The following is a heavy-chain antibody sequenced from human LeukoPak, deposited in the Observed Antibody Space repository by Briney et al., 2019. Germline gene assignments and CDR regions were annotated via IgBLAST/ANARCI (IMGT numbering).Heavy chain of an antibody. CDR3: ARDSRSHSSSDY. Sequence: SETLSLTCTVSGGSISSYYWSWIRQPAGKGLEWIGRIYTSGSTNYNPSLKSRVTLSVDTSKNQFSLKLSSVTAADTAVYYCARDSRSHSSSDYWGQGTLVTVSS. CDR1: GGSISSYY. CDR2: IYTSGST. J-gene: IGHJ4*02. V-gene: IGHV4-4*07. D-gene: IGHD6-13*01.